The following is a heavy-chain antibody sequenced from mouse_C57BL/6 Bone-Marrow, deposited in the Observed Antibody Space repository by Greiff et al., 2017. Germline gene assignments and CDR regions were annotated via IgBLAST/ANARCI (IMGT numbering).Heavy chain of an antibody. CDR1: GFTFSSYA. CDR3: ARDFTTVADY. J-gene: IGHJ2*01. CDR2: ISDGGSYT. D-gene: IGHD1-1*01. Sequence: EVKLMESGGGLVKPGGSLKLSCAASGFTFSSYAMSWVRQTPEKRLEWVATISDGGSYTYYPDNVKGRFTISRDNAKNNLYLQMSHLKSEDTAMYYCARDFTTVADYWGQGTTLTVSS. V-gene: IGHV5-4*01.